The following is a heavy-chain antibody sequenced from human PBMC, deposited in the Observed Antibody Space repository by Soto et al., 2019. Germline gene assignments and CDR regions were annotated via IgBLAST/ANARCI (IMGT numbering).Heavy chain of an antibody. CDR1: GGSVSRNSYY. V-gene: IGHV4-61*01. Sequence: QVQLQESGPGLVKPSETLSLTCTVSGGSVSRNSYYWSWIRQPPGKGLEWIGYIYYSGSTNYNPSLQSRVTISVDTSKNQFSLKLSSVTAADTAVYFCAGAGGSNTNPVDVWGQGTTVTVSS. J-gene: IGHJ6*02. CDR3: AGAGGSNTNPVDV. D-gene: IGHD3-16*01. CDR2: IYYSGST.